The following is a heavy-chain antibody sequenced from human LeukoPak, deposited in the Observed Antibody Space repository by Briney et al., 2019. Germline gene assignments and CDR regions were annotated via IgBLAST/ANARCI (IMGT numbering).Heavy chain of an antibody. CDR3: ANIGIGSPHWFDP. J-gene: IGHJ5*02. CDR2: INPNSGGT. D-gene: IGHD1-26*01. Sequence: ASVKVSCKASGYTFTGYYMHWVRQAPGQGLEWMGWINPNSGGTNYTQNFQGRVTMTRDTSISTAYMALSRLRSDDTAVYYCANIGIGSPHWFDPWGQGTLVTVSS. V-gene: IGHV1-2*02. CDR1: GYTFTGYY.